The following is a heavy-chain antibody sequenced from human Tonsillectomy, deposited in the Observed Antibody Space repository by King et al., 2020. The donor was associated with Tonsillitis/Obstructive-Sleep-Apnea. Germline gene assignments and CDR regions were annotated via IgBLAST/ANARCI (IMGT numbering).Heavy chain of an antibody. D-gene: IGHD2-2*01. V-gene: IGHV1-18*01. CDR2: INTYNGNT. J-gene: IGHJ4*02. CDR3: ARTSADGPAVIFVGYYFDY. Sequence: QLVQSGAEVKKPGASVKVSCKASGYTFTSYGISWVRQAPGQGLEWVGWINTYNGNTNYAQKLQGRVTMTTDTSTSTAYMEVRSLRSDDTAVYYCARTSADGPAVIFVGYYFDYWGQGTLVTVSS. CDR1: GYTFTSYG.